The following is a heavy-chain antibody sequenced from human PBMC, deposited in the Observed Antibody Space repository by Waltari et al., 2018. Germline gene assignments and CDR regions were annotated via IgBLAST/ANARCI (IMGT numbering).Heavy chain of an antibody. D-gene: IGHD2-15*01. Sequence: QVQLQESGPGLVKPSEPLSLTCTVPGGSLRTDYWPWIRRPPGKGLEWIGYVSYSGSTNYNPSLQSRVTISVDTSKNQFSLMLNSVTAADTAVYYCARGYSSSSALLSWGQGTLVTVPS. V-gene: IGHV4-59*01. J-gene: IGHJ5*02. CDR3: ARGYSSSSALLS. CDR1: GGSLRTDY. CDR2: VSYSGST.